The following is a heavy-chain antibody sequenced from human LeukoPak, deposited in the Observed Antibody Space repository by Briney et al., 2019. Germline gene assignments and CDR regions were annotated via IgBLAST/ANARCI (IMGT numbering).Heavy chain of an antibody. Sequence: SQTLSLTCAISGDSVSSNRAAWNWIRQSPSRGLEWLGRTYYRSKWFNHYAVSVNSRTVIKPDTTKNQVSLQVTSATPEDTAVYYCARLYYDSATYCSDFWGQGTLVTVSS. V-gene: IGHV6-1*01. D-gene: IGHD3-16*01. CDR3: ARLYYDSATYCSDF. CDR2: TYYRSKWFN. CDR1: GDSVSSNRAA. J-gene: IGHJ4*02.